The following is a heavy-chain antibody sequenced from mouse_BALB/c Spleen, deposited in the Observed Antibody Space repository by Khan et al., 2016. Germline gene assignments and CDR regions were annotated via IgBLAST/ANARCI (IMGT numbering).Heavy chain of an antibody. Sequence: QIQLVQSGPELKKPGETVRISCKASGYTFTTAGMQWVQKMPGKGLKWIGWINTHSGVPQYAEDFKGRFAFSLETSASTAYLQISNLKNEDTATYFFAREPYAMDYWGQGTSVTVSS. CDR1: GYTFTTAG. V-gene: IGHV9-4*02. D-gene: IGHD6-1*01. J-gene: IGHJ4*01. CDR2: INTHSGVP. CDR3: AREPYAMDY.